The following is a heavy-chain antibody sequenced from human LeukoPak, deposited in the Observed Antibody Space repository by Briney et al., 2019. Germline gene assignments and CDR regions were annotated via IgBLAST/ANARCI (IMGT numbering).Heavy chain of an antibody. J-gene: IGHJ4*02. V-gene: IGHV3-7*03. CDR2: IKQDGSEK. CDR3: ARRYFDY. Sequence: GGSLRLSCAASGFTFSRYWMSWVRQAPGKGLEWVANIKQDGSEKYYVDSVKGRFTISRDNAKNSLYLQMNSLRAEDTAVYYCARRYFDYWGQGTLVTVSS. CDR1: GFTFSRYW.